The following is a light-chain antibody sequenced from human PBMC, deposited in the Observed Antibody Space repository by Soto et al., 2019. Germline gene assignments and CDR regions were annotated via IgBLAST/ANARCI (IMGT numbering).Light chain of an antibody. CDR1: QSISSY. V-gene: IGKV1-39*01. Sequence: DIQMTQSPSSLSASVGYRVTITCRASQSISSYLIWYQQKPGKAPQLLIYDASTLQSGVPSRFSGSGSGTEFTLTISSLQPDDFATYYCQQGHNAPRTFGGGTKVEIK. J-gene: IGKJ4*01. CDR3: QQGHNAPRT. CDR2: DAS.